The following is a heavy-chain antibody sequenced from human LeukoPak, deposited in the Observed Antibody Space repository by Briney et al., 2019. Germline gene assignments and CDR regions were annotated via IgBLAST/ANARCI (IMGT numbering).Heavy chain of an antibody. V-gene: IGHV3-23*01. CDR2: MSGSGVTT. CDR1: GFTFSHYW. CDR3: ARDPQSWFGEGGMDV. Sequence: GGSLRLSCAASGFTFSHYWMTWVRQAPGKGLEWVSVMSGSGVTTYYADSVKGRFSSSRDNSKNTLYLQMNSLRIEDTAVYYCARDPQSWFGEGGMDVWGQGTTVTVFS. J-gene: IGHJ6*02. D-gene: IGHD3-10*01.